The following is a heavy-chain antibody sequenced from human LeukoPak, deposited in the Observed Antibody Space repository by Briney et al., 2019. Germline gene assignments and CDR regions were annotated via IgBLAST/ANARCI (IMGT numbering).Heavy chain of an antibody. V-gene: IGHV1-69*04. J-gene: IGHJ4*02. D-gene: IGHD6-6*01. CDR3: AREGGAYSSSSVDY. CDR1: GGTFSSYA. Sequence: ASVKVSCKASGGTFSSYAISWVRQAPGQGLEWMGRIIPIFGIANYAQKFQGRVTITADKSTSTAYMELSSLRSEDTAVYYCAREGGAYSSSSVDYWGQGTLVTVSS. CDR2: IIPIFGIA.